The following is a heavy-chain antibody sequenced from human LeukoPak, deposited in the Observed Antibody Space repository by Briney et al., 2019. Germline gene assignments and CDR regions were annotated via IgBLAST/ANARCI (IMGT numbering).Heavy chain of an antibody. J-gene: IGHJ5*02. D-gene: IGHD5-18*01. V-gene: IGHV1-2*02. CDR1: GYTFTSYG. CDR2: INPNSGGT. Sequence: ASVKVSCKASGYTFTSYGISWVRQAPGQGLEWMGWINPNSGGTNYAQKFQGRVTMTRDTSISTAYMELSRLRSDDTAVYYCARDKGYSYGVNWFDPWGQGTLVTVSS. CDR3: ARDKGYSYGVNWFDP.